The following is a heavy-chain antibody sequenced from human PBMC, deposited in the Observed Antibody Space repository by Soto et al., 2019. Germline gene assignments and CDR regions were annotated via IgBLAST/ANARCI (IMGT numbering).Heavy chain of an antibody. J-gene: IGHJ4*02. D-gene: IGHD3-10*01. V-gene: IGHV5-51*01. CDR3: ARPVNPYGSGTFLLV. Sequence: GESLKISCKGSGYSFTSYCIGWVRQMPGKGLEWMGIIYPGDSDTRYSPSFQGQVTISADKSISTAYLQWSSLKASDTAMYYCARPVNPYGSGTFLLVWGQGTPVTVSS. CDR1: GYSFTSYC. CDR2: IYPGDSDT.